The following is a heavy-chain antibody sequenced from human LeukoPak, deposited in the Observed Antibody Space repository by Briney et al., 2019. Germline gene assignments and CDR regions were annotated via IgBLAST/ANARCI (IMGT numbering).Heavy chain of an antibody. J-gene: IGHJ4*02. CDR2: VSGSGGST. CDR1: GVTFSSYA. V-gene: IGHV3-23*01. CDR3: AKDLFGGSYRTFDY. D-gene: IGHD1-26*01. Sequence: GGSLRLSCAASGVTFSSYAMCWVRPAPREGLGWVSSVSGSGGSTYYAATVNGPFTNSRGNSKNTVYLQMDSLRAEDTAVYYCAKDLFGGSYRTFDYWGQGTLVTVSS.